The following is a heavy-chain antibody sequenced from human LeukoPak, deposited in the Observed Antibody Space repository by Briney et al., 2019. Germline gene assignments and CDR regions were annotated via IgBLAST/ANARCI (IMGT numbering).Heavy chain of an antibody. CDR1: GGSFSGYY. V-gene: IGHV4-34*01. Sequence: KPSETLSLTCAVYGGSFSGYYWSWIRQPPGKGLEWIGEINHSGSTNYNPSLKSRVTISVDTSKNQFSLKLSSVTAADTAVYYCARAPHYDFWSGYRQGGLRYFDLWSRGTLVTVSS. CDR3: ARAPHYDFWSGYRQGGLRYFDL. J-gene: IGHJ2*01. CDR2: INHSGST. D-gene: IGHD3-3*01.